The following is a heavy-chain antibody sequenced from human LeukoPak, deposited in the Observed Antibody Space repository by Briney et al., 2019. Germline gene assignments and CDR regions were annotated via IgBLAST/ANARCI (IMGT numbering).Heavy chain of an antibody. D-gene: IGHD6-19*01. Sequence: GGSLRLSCAASGFTFSSCAMHWVRQAPGKGLEYVSAISSNGGSTYYANSVKGRFTISRDNSKNTLYLQMGSLRAEDMAVYYCARARDSSGWYSPDYYYYGMDVWGQGTTVTVSS. V-gene: IGHV3-64*01. CDR1: GFTFSSCA. CDR2: ISSNGGST. J-gene: IGHJ6*02. CDR3: ARARDSSGWYSPDYYYYGMDV.